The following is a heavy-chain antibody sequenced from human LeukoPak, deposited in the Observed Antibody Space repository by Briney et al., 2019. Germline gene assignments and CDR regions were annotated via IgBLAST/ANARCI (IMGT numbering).Heavy chain of an antibody. CDR1: GFTFDDYG. J-gene: IGHJ4*02. Sequence: PGGSLRLSCAASGFTFDDYGMHWVRQAPGKGREWVSSISSSSTYIYYADSVKGRFTISRDNAKNSLYLQMNSLRAEDTAVFYCARVPTGRSQGPYYFDYWGQGTLVTVSS. V-gene: IGHV3-21*01. CDR3: ARVPTGRSQGPYYFDY. CDR2: ISSSSTYI. D-gene: IGHD3-10*01.